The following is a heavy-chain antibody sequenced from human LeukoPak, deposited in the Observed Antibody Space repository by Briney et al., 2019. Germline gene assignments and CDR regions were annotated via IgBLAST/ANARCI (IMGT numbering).Heavy chain of an antibody. CDR3: AKDLAWNDAFDY. CDR1: GFTFSSYG. CDR2: IRYDGSNK. D-gene: IGHD1-1*01. V-gene: IGHV3-30*02. Sequence: GGSLRLSCAASGFTFSSYGMHWVRQAPGKGLEWVAFIRYDGSNKYYADSVKGRFTISRDNSKNTLYLQMNSLRAEDTAVYYCAKDLAWNDAFDYWGQGTLVTVSS. J-gene: IGHJ4*02.